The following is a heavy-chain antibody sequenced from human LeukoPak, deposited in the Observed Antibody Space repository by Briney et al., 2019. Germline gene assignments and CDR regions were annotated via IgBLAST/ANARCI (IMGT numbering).Heavy chain of an antibody. V-gene: IGHV3-23*01. CDR1: GFTFSNYA. CDR2: ISSSAVST. D-gene: IGHD3-3*01. J-gene: IGHJ5*02. CDR3: ARDVAFGVVNRFDP. Sequence: PGGSLRLSCSASGFTFSNYAMSWVRQTPAKGLEWVSAISSSAVSTYYADSVKGRFTISRDNSKNILYLQMNSLRAEDTAVYYCARDVAFGVVNRFDPWGQGTLVTVSS.